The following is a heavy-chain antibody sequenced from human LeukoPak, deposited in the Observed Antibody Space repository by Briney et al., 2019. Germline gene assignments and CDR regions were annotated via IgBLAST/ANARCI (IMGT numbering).Heavy chain of an antibody. V-gene: IGHV3-7*01. CDR1: GFTFSDHW. CDR3: ARDSYSSSWSGLFDY. Sequence: GGSLRLSCAASGFTFSDHWMSWVRQAPGKGLEWVADIKQDGSAKYYVDSVKGRFTISRDNAKNSLYLQMSSLRAEDTAVYYCARDSYSSSWSGLFDYWGQGTLVTVSS. J-gene: IGHJ4*02. D-gene: IGHD6-13*01. CDR2: IKQDGSAK.